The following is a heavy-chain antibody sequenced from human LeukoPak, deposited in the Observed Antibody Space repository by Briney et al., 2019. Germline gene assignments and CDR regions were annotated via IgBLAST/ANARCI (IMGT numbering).Heavy chain of an antibody. CDR1: GFTFSTYT. V-gene: IGHV3-23*01. Sequence: PGGSLRLSCAASGFTFSTYTMYWVRHPPGKRLEWVPIIGNNGGGIHYADSVRGRFTISRDNSKNALYLQMNSLRVEDTAVYYCAIDPNWGTHSWGQGVLVPVSS. CDR2: IGNNGGGI. D-gene: IGHD7-27*01. CDR3: AIDPNWGTHS. J-gene: IGHJ4*02.